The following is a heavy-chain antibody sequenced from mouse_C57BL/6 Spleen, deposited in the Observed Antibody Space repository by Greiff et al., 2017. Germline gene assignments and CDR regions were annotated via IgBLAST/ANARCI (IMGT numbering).Heavy chain of an antibody. J-gene: IGHJ2*01. CDR3: TRYRLLFDY. CDR1: GYTFTDYE. Sequence: QVQLQQSGAELVRPGASVTLSCKASGYTFTDYEMHWVKQTPVHGLEWIGAIDPETGGTAYNQKFKGKAILTAAKSSSTAYMELRSLTSEDSAVYYCTRYRLLFDYWGQGTTLTVSS. V-gene: IGHV1-15*01. CDR2: IDPETGGT.